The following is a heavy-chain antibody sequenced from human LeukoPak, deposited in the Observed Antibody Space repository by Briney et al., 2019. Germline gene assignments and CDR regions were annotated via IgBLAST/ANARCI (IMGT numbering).Heavy chain of an antibody. CDR1: GYTFTSYG. Sequence: ASVKVSCKASGYTFTSYGNTWVRQAPGQGLEWMGWSSAYNGDTNYPQKLQGRVTMTTDTSTSTAYMELRSLRSDDTAVYYCARDRVGIALAGTPWGAFDIWGQGTTVTVS. CDR3: ARDRVGIALAGTPWGAFDI. J-gene: IGHJ3*02. CDR2: SSAYNGDT. D-gene: IGHD6-19*01. V-gene: IGHV1-18*01.